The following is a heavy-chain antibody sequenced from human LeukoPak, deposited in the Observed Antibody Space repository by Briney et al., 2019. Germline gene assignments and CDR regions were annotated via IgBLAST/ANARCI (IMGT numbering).Heavy chain of an antibody. D-gene: IGHD3-22*01. V-gene: IGHV3-23*01. CDR2: ISGSGGGT. J-gene: IGHJ4*02. CDR3: AKRGVVIRVILVGFHKEAYYFDS. CDR1: GITLSNYG. Sequence: PGGSLRLSCAVSGITLSNYGMSWVRQAPGKGLEWVAGISGSGGGTNYADSVKGRLTISRDNPTNTLYLQMNGLRAEDTAVYFCAKRGVVIRVILVGFHKEAYYFDSWGQGALVTVSS.